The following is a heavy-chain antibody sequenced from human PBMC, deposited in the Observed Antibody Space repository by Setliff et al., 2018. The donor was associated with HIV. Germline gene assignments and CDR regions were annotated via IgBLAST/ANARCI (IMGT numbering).Heavy chain of an antibody. CDR1: GGSISSHY. CDR2: IDHSGST. J-gene: IGHJ6*03. CDR3: ARHGAFYYYYYMDV. Sequence: SETLSLTCTVSGGSISSHYWSWIRQPPGKGLEWIGEIDHSGSTNYNPSLKSRVTISVDTSKNQFSLNLSSVTAADTAVYYCARHGAFYYYYYMDVWGKGTTVT. V-gene: IGHV4-34*01.